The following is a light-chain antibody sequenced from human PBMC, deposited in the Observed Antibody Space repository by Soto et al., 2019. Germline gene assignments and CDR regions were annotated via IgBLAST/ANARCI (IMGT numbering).Light chain of an antibody. V-gene: IGKV4-1*01. J-gene: IGKJ2*01. CDR2: WAS. CDR1: QNILYRSNNNNY. Sequence: DVVMTQSPDSLAVSLGESATINCKSSQNILYRSNNNNYLAWYQQKPGQPPKLLIYWASTRESGVPDRFSGSGSGTDFTLTISSLQAEDVAVYYCQQYYNIPYTFGQGTRLEIK. CDR3: QQYYNIPYT.